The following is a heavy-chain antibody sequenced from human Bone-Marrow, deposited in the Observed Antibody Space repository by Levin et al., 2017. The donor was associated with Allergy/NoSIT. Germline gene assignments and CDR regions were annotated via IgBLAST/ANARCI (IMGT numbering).Heavy chain of an antibody. J-gene: IGHJ4*02. CDR2: IKQDGTEK. Sequence: GGSLRLSCAASGFTFSSYGMTWVRQAPGKGLEWVANIKQDGTEKNYVDSVKGRFTISRDNANNALHLQMSSLRVEDTAVYFCARKYSSAWCFDYWGQGILVAVSS. CDR3: ARKYSSAWCFDY. V-gene: IGHV3-7*01. D-gene: IGHD6-19*01. CDR1: GFTFSSYG.